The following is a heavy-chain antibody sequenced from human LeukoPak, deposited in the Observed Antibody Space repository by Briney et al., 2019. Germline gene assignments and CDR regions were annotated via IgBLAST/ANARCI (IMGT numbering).Heavy chain of an antibody. D-gene: IGHD6-13*01. V-gene: IGHV4-59*12. J-gene: IGHJ4*02. CDR1: GGSISSYY. Sequence: SETLSLTCTVSGGSISSYYWSWIRQPPGKGLEWIGYIYYSGSTNYNPSLKSRVTISVDTSKNQFSLKLSSVTAADTAVYYCAREDPTQLVSLWGQGTLVTVSS. CDR3: AREDPTQLVSL. CDR2: IYYSGST.